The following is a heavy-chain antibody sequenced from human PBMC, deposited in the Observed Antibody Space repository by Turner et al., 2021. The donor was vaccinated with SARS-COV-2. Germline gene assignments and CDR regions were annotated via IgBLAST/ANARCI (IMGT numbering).Heavy chain of an antibody. D-gene: IGHD4-17*01. CDR2: ISCDGNER. Sequence: QVQLVESGGGVVQPGKSLRLSCAVSGFTFSDFGMHWVRQGPGKGPEWLATISCDGNERYYGDSVKGRITTSRDNSRNTLSLQMRSLRAEDTAIYYCSKGRGGYGDNYFDFWGQGTLVSVSS. J-gene: IGHJ4*02. CDR1: GFTFSDFG. V-gene: IGHV3-30*18. CDR3: SKGRGGYGDNYFDF.